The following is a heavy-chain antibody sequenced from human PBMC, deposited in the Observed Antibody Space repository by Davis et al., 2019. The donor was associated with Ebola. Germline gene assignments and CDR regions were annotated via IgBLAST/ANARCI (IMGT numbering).Heavy chain of an antibody. CDR3: ARDLPGGDWYFDL. Sequence: PGESLKISCAASGFTFSSYAMHWVRQAPGKGLEWVAVISYDGSNKYYADSVKGRFTISRDNSKNTLYLQMSSLRAEDTAVYYCARDLPGGDWYFDLWGRGTLVTVSS. CDR1: GFTFSSYA. CDR2: ISYDGSNK. V-gene: IGHV3-30*04. J-gene: IGHJ2*01. D-gene: IGHD1-14*01.